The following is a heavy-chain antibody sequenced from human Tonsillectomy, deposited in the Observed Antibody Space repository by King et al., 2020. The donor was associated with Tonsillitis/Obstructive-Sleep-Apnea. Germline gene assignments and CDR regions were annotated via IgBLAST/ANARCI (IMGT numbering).Heavy chain of an antibody. Sequence: TLKESGPVLVKPTETLTLTCTVSGFSLSNARMGVSWIRQPPGKALEWLAHIFSNDAKSYSTSLKSRLTLSKDTSKSKVVLTMTNMDPVDTATYYCARTSLEYSSSQCFDYWGQGTLVTVSS. CDR1: GFSLSNARMG. CDR3: ARTSLEYSSSQCFDY. D-gene: IGHD6-6*01. CDR2: IFSNDAK. J-gene: IGHJ4*02. V-gene: IGHV2-26*01.